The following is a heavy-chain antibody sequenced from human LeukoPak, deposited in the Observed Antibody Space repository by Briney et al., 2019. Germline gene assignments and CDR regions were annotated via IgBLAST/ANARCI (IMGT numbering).Heavy chain of an antibody. CDR1: GFTFDDYD. D-gene: IGHD3-3*01. CDR2: INWNGGST. CDR3: ARDRNTDFWSGYYTNYFYY. J-gene: IGHJ4*02. V-gene: IGHV3-20*04. Sequence: GGSLRLSCAASGFTFDDYDMSWVRQSPGKGLEWVSGINWNGGSTGYAYSVKGRFTISRDNAKNSLCLQMNSLRAEDTAVYYCARDRNTDFWSGYYTNYFYYWGQGTLVTVSS.